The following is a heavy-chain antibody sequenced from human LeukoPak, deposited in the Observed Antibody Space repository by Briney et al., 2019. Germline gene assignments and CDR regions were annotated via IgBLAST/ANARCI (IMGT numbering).Heavy chain of an antibody. J-gene: IGHJ4*02. Sequence: PSETLSLTCAVYGGSFSGYYWSWIRQPPGKGLEWIGEINHSGSTNYNPSLKSRVTISVDTSKNQFSLSLTSVTAADTAVYYYARHVLGFSFPFRYWGQGTLVTVSS. CDR1: GGSFSGYY. D-gene: IGHD5-18*01. CDR3: ARHVLGFSFPFRY. CDR2: INHSGST. V-gene: IGHV4-34*01.